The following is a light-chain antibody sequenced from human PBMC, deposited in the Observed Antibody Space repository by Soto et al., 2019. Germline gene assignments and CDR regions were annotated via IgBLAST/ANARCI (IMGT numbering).Light chain of an antibody. V-gene: IGKV1-39*01. CDR1: QSISKY. J-gene: IGKJ2*01. CDR2: AAS. CDR3: QQSYSTPPDT. Sequence: DIQMTRSPSSLSASVGDRVTITCRASQSISKYLNWYQQKPGQAPNLLIYAASTLQSGVPSRFSGSGSGTDFTLTISSLQPEDFATYYCQQSYSTPPDTFGQGTKLEIK.